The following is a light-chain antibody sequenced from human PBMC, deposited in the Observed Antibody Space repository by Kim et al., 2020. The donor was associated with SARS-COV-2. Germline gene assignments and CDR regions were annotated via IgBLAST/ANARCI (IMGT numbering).Light chain of an antibody. CDR2: RNK. CDR1: SSNIGSNY. Sequence: QRVTVSCSGSSSNIGSNYVYWYQQLRGTAPKLLIYRNKQRPSGVPDRFSGSKSGTSASLAIRGLRSEDEADYYCAAWDDSLSGHYVFGTGTKVTVL. V-gene: IGLV1-47*01. J-gene: IGLJ1*01. CDR3: AAWDDSLSGHYV.